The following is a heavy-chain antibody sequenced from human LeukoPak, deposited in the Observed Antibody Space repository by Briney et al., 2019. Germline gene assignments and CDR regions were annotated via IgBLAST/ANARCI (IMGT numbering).Heavy chain of an antibody. CDR2: ISSNGGST. J-gene: IGHJ4*02. V-gene: IGHV3-64D*09. Sequence: GGSLRLSCAASGFTFSSYAMHWVRQAPGKGLEYVSAISSNGGSTYYADSVKGRFTISRDNSKNTLYLQMSSLRAEDTAVYYCVKDMDMYQLLSFDYWGQGTLVTVSS. CDR1: GFTFSSYA. D-gene: IGHD2-2*01. CDR3: VKDMDMYQLLSFDY.